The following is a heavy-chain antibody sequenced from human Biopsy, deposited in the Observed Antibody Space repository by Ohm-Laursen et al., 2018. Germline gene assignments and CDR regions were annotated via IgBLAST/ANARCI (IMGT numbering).Heavy chain of an antibody. CDR3: AKTRGEARAAANF. Sequence: SLRLSCSAFGFTFSNYAMTWVRQAPGKGLDWVSGVGGRGDSTYYADSVKGRFSISRDNSNNTLYLQMNSLRVDDTAVYYCAKTRGEARAAANFWGQGTLVTVSS. D-gene: IGHD6-13*01. CDR1: GFTFSNYA. V-gene: IGHV3-23*01. J-gene: IGHJ4*02. CDR2: VGGRGDST.